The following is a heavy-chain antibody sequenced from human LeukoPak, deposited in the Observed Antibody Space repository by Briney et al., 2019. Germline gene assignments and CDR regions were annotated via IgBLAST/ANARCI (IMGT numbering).Heavy chain of an antibody. CDR2: IYYSGST. CDR1: GGSISSYY. V-gene: IGHV4-59*01. CDR3: ARTHAQKQLEWFDP. J-gene: IGHJ5*02. Sequence: SETLSLTCTVSGGSISSYYWSWIRQPPGKGLEWIGYIYYSGSTNYNPSLKSRVTISVDTSKNQFSLKLSSVTAADTAVYYCARTHAQKQLEWFDPWAREPWSPSPQ. D-gene: IGHD6-13*01.